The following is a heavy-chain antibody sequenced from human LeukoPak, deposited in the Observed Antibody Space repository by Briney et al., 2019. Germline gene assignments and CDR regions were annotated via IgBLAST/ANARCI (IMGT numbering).Heavy chain of an antibody. CDR2: ISSRSATI. CDR1: GFTFSSYS. CDR3: ARDPLSTSSFDL. Sequence: PGGSLRLSCAACGFTFSSYSMNWVRQAPGKGLGWVSYISSRSATIYYADSVKGRFTISRDNAKNSLYLQMNSLRAEDTAVYYCARDPLSTSSFDLWGQGTLVTVSS. V-gene: IGHV3-48*01. J-gene: IGHJ4*02. D-gene: IGHD2-2*01.